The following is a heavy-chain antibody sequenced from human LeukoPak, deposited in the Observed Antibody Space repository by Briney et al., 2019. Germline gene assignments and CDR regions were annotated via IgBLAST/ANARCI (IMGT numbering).Heavy chain of an antibody. D-gene: IGHD3-9*01. CDR3: AREYDILTGYPLFDY. V-gene: IGHV1-18*01. CDR2: ISAYNGNT. Sequence: ASVRVSCKTAVYSLITYGISWVRQAPGQGLEWMGWISAYNGNTNYAQKLQGRVTMTTDTSTSTAYMELRSLRSDDTAVYYCAREYDILTGYPLFDYWGQGTLVTVSS. J-gene: IGHJ4*02. CDR1: VYSLITYG.